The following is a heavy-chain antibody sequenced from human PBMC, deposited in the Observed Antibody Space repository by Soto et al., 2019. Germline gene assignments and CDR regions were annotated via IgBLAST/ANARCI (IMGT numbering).Heavy chain of an antibody. CDR2: IYYTGST. CDR3: ARDYGDCFDF. Sequence: SETLSLTCAVSGDSISSGGYSWTWIRQPPGKGLEWIGYIYYTGSTNYNPSLKSRVTISVDTSKNQFSLNLSSVTAADTAVYYCARDYGDCFDFWGQGTLVTVS. J-gene: IGHJ4*02. V-gene: IGHV4-61*08. D-gene: IGHD4-17*01. CDR1: GDSISSGGYS.